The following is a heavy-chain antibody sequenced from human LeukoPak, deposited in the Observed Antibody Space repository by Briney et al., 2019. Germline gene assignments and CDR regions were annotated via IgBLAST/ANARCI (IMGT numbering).Heavy chain of an antibody. V-gene: IGHV1-58*01. CDR2: IVVGSGNT. J-gene: IGHJ3*02. D-gene: IGHD3-9*01. Sequence: SVKVSCKASGFTFTSSAVQWVRQARGQRLEWIGWIVVGSGNTNYAQKFQERVTITRDMSTSTAYMELSSLRSEDTAVYYCAAESGSTGNDAFDIWGQGTMVTVSP. CDR1: GFTFTSSA. CDR3: AAESGSTGNDAFDI.